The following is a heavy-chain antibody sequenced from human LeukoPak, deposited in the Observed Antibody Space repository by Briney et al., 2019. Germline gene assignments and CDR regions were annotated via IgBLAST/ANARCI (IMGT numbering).Heavy chain of an antibody. CDR3: GKAGGGGGGYDILTGYPYDAFDI. V-gene: IGHV3-23*01. CDR1: GFTFSSYA. CDR2: ISGSGGST. D-gene: IGHD3-9*01. Sequence: GGSLRLSCAASGFTFSSYAMSWVRQAPGKGLEWVSAISGSGGSTYYADSVKGRFTISRDNSKNTLYLQMNSLRAEDTAVYYGGKAGGGGGGYDILTGYPYDAFDIWGQGTMVTVSS. J-gene: IGHJ3*02.